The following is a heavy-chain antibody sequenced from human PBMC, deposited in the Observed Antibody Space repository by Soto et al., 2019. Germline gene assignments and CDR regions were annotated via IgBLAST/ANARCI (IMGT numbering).Heavy chain of an antibody. CDR3: AKAGVRSIHYYYGMDV. CDR2: ISWNSGSI. CDR1: GFTFDDYA. Sequence: GGSLRLSCAASGFTFDDYAMHWVRQAPGKGLEWVSGISWNSGSIGYADSVKGRFTISRDNAKNSLYLQMNSLRAEDTALYYCAKAGVRSIHYYYGMDVWGQGTTVTVSS. D-gene: IGHD2-21*01. V-gene: IGHV3-9*01. J-gene: IGHJ6*02.